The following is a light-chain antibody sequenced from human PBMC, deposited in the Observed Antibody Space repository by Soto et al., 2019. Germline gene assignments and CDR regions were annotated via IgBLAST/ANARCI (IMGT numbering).Light chain of an antibody. V-gene: IGKV1-5*03. J-gene: IGKJ1*01. CDR2: KAS. CDR3: QQYSSYSPET. Sequence: DIQMTQSPSTLSASIGDRVTITCRANQSISVWLAWYQQKPGKAPKVLIYKASRLESGVPSRFSGSGSGTEFTLTISSLQPDDSATYYCQQYSSYSPETFGQGTRWIS. CDR1: QSISVW.